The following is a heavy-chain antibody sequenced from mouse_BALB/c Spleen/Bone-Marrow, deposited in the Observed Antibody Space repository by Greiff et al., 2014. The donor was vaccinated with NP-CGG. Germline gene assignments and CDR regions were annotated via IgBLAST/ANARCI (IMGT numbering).Heavy chain of an antibody. CDR3: ANYYYGSHFDY. V-gene: IGHV14-3*02. CDR2: IDPANGNT. D-gene: IGHD1-1*01. CDR1: GFNIKDTY. Sequence: VQLKQSGAALVKPGASVKLSCTASGFNIKDTYMHWVKQRPEQGLEWIGRIDPANGNTKYDPKFQGKATITADTSSNTAYLQLSNLTSEDTAVYYCANYYYGSHFDYWGQGTTLTVSS. J-gene: IGHJ2*01.